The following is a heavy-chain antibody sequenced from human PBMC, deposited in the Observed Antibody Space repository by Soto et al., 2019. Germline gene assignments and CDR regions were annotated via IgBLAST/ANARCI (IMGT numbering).Heavy chain of an antibody. Sequence: GGSLRLSCAASGFTFSSYDMHWVRQATGKGLEWVSAIGTAGDTYYPGSVKGRFTISRENAKNSLYLQMNSLRAGDTAVYYGARAQLGVKAFDIWGQGTMVTVSS. CDR3: ARAQLGVKAFDI. CDR2: IGTAGDT. CDR1: GFTFSSYD. V-gene: IGHV3-13*01. J-gene: IGHJ3*02. D-gene: IGHD7-27*01.